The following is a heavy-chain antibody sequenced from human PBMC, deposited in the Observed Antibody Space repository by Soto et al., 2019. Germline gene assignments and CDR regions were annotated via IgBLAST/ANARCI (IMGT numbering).Heavy chain of an antibody. CDR3: ARRQEAFDI. Sequence: QVQLVQSGAEVKKPGASVKVSCKASGYTFTSYYLHWVRQAPGQGLEWMGLINPSGGDTRYAQKCQGRVTMTRDTSTSTVYMEVSSLRFEDTAVYYCARRQEAFDIWGQGTMVTVSS. V-gene: IGHV1-46*01. J-gene: IGHJ3*02. CDR2: INPSGGDT. CDR1: GYTFTSYY.